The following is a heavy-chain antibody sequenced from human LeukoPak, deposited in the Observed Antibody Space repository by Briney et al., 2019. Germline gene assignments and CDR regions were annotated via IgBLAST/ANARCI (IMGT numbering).Heavy chain of an antibody. CDR2: ISTSTTTI. CDR1: GFTFSSYS. V-gene: IGHV3-48*01. J-gene: IGHJ4*02. D-gene: IGHD6-19*01. CDR3: AKGGSGWYGPFYFY. Sequence: GGSLRLSCEASGFTFSSYSMNWVRQAPGKGLEWISYISTSTTTIYYANSVKGRFTISRDNSKNTLSLQMNSLRAEDTAVYYCAKGGSGWYGPFYFYWGQGTLVTVSS.